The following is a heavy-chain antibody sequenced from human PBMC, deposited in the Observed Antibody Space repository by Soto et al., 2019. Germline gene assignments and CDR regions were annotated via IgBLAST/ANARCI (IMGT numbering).Heavy chain of an antibody. CDR3: ARDRPYSRELRNAFDI. D-gene: IGHD6-13*01. V-gene: IGHV1-69*13. CDR2: IIPIFGTA. CDR1: GGTFSSYA. Sequence: ASVKVSCKASGGTFSSYAISWVRQAPGQGLEWMGGIIPIFGTANYAQKFQGRVTITADESTSTAYMELSSLRSEDTAVYYCARDRPYSRELRNAFDIWGQGTMVIVSS. J-gene: IGHJ3*02.